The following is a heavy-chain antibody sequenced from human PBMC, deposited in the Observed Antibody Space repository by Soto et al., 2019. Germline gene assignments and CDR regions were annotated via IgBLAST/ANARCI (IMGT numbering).Heavy chain of an antibody. CDR1: AGTIRRYA. D-gene: IGHD6-6*01. V-gene: IGHV1-69*01. J-gene: IGHJ6*02. CDR3: ARVVSRSSHYYCCTDF. Sequence: VYWKTSAGTIRRYAISWVRQAPGQGLEWMGGIIPIFGTANYAQKFQGRVTITADESTSTAYMELSSLRSEDTAVYYCARVVSRSSHYYCCTDFSCPAPMLTVS. CDR2: IIPIFGTA.